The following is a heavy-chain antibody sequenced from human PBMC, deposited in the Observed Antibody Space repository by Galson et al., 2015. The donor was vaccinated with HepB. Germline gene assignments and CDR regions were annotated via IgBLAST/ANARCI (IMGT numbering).Heavy chain of an antibody. CDR1: GYTFTSYA. CDR2: INAGNGNT. V-gene: IGHV1-3*01. CDR3: ARASYGSGSLYYGMDV. Sequence: SVKVSCKASGYTFTSYAMHWVRQAPGQRLEWMGWINAGNGNTKYSQKFQGRVTITRDTSASTAYMELSSLRSEDTAVYYCARASYGSGSLYYGMDVWGQGTTVTVSS. J-gene: IGHJ6*02. D-gene: IGHD3-10*01.